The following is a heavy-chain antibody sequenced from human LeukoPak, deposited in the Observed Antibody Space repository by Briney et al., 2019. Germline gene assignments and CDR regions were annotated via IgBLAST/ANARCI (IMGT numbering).Heavy chain of an antibody. Sequence: GGSLRLSCAVSGFTFSNYGMSWVRQAPGKGLEWVSVISSSGDSTYYADSVEGRFTISRDNSKNTLYLQMNGLRAEDTAIYYCAKDDGNNAKLLLDYWGQGTWSPSPQ. D-gene: IGHD2/OR15-2a*01. V-gene: IGHV3-23*01. J-gene: IGHJ4*02. CDR2: ISSSGDST. CDR1: GFTFSNYG. CDR3: AKDDGNNAKLLLDY.